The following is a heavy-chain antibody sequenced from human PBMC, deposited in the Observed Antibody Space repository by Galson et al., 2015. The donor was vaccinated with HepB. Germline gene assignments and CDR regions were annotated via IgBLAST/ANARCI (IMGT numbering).Heavy chain of an antibody. D-gene: IGHD2-2*01. V-gene: IGHV1-18*04. CDR1: GYTFTSYG. Sequence: SVKVSCKASGYTFTSYGISWVRQAPGQGLEWMGWISAYNGNTNYAQKVQGRVTMTTDTSTSTAYMELRSLRSDDTAVYYCARDGGSSTSCYDSDYWGQGTLVTVSS. J-gene: IGHJ4*02. CDR2: ISAYNGNT. CDR3: ARDGGSSTSCYDSDY.